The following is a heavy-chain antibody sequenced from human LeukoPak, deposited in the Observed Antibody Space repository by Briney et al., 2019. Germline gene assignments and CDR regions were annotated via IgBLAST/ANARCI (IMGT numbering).Heavy chain of an antibody. CDR3: ARDFRPNYDSSGYYLRYFDY. CDR2: ISSSGSTI. J-gene: IGHJ4*02. V-gene: IGHV3-11*04. Sequence: GGSLRLSCAASGFTFSDYYMSWIRQAPGKGLEWVSYISSSGSTIYYADSVKGRFTISRDNAKNSLYLQMNSLRAEDTAVYYCARDFRPNYDSSGYYLRYFDYWGQGTLVTVSS. CDR1: GFTFSDYY. D-gene: IGHD3-22*01.